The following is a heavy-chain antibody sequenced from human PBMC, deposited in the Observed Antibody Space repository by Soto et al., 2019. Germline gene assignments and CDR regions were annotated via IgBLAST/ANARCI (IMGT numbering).Heavy chain of an antibody. Sequence: ASVKVSCKASGYTFTNSGISWVRQAPGQGLEWMGWISTDNGNTNYAQHLQGRVSMTTDTSTSTAYMELRSLTSDDRAVYYCAKNGQPPYYYYGMDVWGQGTTVTVSS. J-gene: IGHJ6*02. CDR2: ISTDNGNT. D-gene: IGHD2-8*01. CDR3: AKNGQPPYYYYGMDV. CDR1: GYTFTNSG. V-gene: IGHV1-18*01.